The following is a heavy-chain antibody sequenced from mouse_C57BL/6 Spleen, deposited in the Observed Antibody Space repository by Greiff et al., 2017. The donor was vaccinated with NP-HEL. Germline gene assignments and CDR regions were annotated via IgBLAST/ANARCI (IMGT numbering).Heavy chain of an antibody. CDR1: EYAFPSHD. V-gene: IGHV5-2*01. D-gene: IGHD2-4*01. J-gene: IGHJ1*03. CDR3: ARYDYHWYFDV. CDR2: INSDGGST. Sequence: EVKLMESGGGLVQPGESLKLSCESNEYAFPSHDMSWVRKTPEKRLELVAAINSDGGSTYYPDTMERRFIISRDNTRKTLYLQMRSLRSEDTAVYYCARYDYHWYFDVWGTGTTVTVSS.